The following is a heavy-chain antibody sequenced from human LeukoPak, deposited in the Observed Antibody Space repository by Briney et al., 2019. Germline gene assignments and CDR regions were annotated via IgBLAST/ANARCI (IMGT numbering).Heavy chain of an antibody. CDR2: INSDGSST. D-gene: IGHD1-26*01. CDR3: ARAAGGWKGATRGYAFDI. Sequence: GGSLTLSCAVYGFTFSSYWMHWVRQAPGKGLVWVSRINSDGSSTSYAASVKGRFTISRDNAKNTLYLQMNSLRAEDTAVYYCARAAGGWKGATRGYAFDIWGQGTMVTVSS. V-gene: IGHV3-74*01. J-gene: IGHJ3*02. CDR1: GFTFSSYW.